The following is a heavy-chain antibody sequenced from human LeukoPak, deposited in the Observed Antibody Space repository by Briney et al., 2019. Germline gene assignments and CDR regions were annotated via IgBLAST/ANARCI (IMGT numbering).Heavy chain of an antibody. J-gene: IGHJ6*04. CDR2: ISRNGGSI. CDR3: ARRAYYDFWSGSPYYRLDV. D-gene: IGHD3-3*01. V-gene: IGHV3-64*01. Sequence: GGSLRLSCAGSGFTFGNYTMRWVRRAPGRGLEYVSAISRNGGSIDYAHSVRGRFTISRDNSKNTLYLEMGGLRPEDMAVYYCARRAYYDFWSGSPYYRLDVWGRGTTVTVSS. CDR1: GFTFGNYT.